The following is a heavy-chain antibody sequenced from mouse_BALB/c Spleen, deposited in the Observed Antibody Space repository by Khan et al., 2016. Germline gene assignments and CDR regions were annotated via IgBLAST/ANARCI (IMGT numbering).Heavy chain of an antibody. CDR3: ARSYYYGSSYYFDY. D-gene: IGHD1-1*01. Sequence: EVQLQESGPGLVKPSQSLSLTCTVTDYSITSDYAWNWIRQFPGNKLEWMGYISYSGSTSYNPSLKSRISITRDTSKNQFFLQLNSVTTEDTATYYCARSYYYGSSYYFDYWGQGTTLTVSS. CDR1: DYSITSDYA. V-gene: IGHV3-2*02. J-gene: IGHJ2*01. CDR2: ISYSGST.